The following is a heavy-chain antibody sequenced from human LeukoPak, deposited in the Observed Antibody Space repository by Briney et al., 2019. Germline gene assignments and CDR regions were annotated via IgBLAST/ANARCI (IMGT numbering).Heavy chain of an antibody. Sequence: QPSETLSLTCTVSNDSISRSSYYWGWICQPPGGGPVWIGCVYYRESIYYNPSLKSHVTMSVYTSKTQFALKLSAVIAEATVFYYCVGDNLYFCDHWGQGILVTVSS. V-gene: IGHV4-39*01. CDR1: NDSISRSSYY. CDR2: VYYRESI. J-gene: IGHJ4*02. D-gene: IGHD5-24*01. CDR3: VGDNLYFCDH.